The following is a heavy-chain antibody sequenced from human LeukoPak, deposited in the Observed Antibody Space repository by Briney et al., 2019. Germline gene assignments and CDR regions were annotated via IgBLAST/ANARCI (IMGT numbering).Heavy chain of an antibody. CDR3: ASSLTGYSSSWFLAY. Sequence: SGTLSLTCAVSGGSISSSNWWSWVRQPPGKGLEWIGEIYHSGSTNYNPSLKSRVTISVDKSKNQFSLKLSSVTAADTAFYFCASSLTGYSSSWFLAYWGPGTLVTVSS. CDR2: IYHSGST. V-gene: IGHV4-4*02. J-gene: IGHJ4*02. D-gene: IGHD6-13*01. CDR1: GGSISSSNW.